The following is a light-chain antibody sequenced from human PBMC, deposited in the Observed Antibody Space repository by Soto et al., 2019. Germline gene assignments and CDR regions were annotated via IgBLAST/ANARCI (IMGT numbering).Light chain of an antibody. J-gene: IGLJ1*01. Sequence: QSVLTQPPSLSGAPEQRVTISCSGSSSNIGAGYDVHWYQHFTGTAPKLLLYGNINPPSGVPDRFSGSKSGTSASLAITGLQAEDEADYYCQSYDTSLSGSRVFGTGTKLTVL. CDR3: QSYDTSLSGSRV. V-gene: IGLV1-40*01. CDR2: GNI. CDR1: SSNIGAGYD.